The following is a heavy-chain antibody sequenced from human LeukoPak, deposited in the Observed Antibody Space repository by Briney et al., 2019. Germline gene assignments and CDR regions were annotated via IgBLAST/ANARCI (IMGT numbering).Heavy chain of an antibody. CDR3: ARHGHDLLDP. Sequence: PSETLSLTCAVSGGSISSTIYYWGWIRQPPGKGLEWIGSIYYSGSTYYNPSLKSRVTISVDTPKNQFSLKLRSVTAADTAVYYCARHGHDLLDPWGQGTLVTVSS. D-gene: IGHD3-3*01. CDR2: IYYSGST. V-gene: IGHV4-39*01. J-gene: IGHJ5*02. CDR1: GGSISSTIYY.